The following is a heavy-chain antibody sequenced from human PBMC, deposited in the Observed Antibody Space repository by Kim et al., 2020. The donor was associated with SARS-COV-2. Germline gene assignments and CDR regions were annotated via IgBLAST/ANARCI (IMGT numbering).Heavy chain of an antibody. J-gene: IGHJ5*02. CDR2: INHSGST. V-gene: IGHV4-34*01. Sequence: SETLSLTCAVYGGSFSGYYWSWIRQPPGKGLEWIGEINHSGSTNYNPSLKSRVTISVDTSKNQFSLKLSSVTAADTAVYYCARGGFYPAAIKVCWFDPWGQGTLVTVSS. CDR1: GGSFSGYY. D-gene: IGHD2-2*01. CDR3: ARGGFYPAAIKVCWFDP.